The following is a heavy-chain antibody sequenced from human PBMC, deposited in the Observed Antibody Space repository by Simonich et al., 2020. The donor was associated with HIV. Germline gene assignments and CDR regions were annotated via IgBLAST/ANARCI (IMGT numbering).Heavy chain of an antibody. V-gene: IGHV1-69*13. CDR2: SIPMLGTA. CDR3: ARVSPPESFRTTVTTHFDY. Sequence: QVQLVQSGAEVKKPGSSVKVSCKVSGGTVSNYAISWLRQAPGQGLEGMGRSIPMLGTANYEQKFQGRVTITADKSTRTAYMELNSLKSEDTAVYYCARVSPPESFRTTVTTHFDYWGQGTLVTVSS. D-gene: IGHD4-4*01. CDR1: GGTVSNYA. J-gene: IGHJ4*02.